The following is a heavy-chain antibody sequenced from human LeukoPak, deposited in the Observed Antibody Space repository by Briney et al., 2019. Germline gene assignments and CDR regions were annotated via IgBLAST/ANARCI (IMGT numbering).Heavy chain of an antibody. CDR2: MNPNSGNT. CDR3: ARAETAARPYRHYYYYGMDV. Sequence: ASVKVSCKASGNTFTSCDINWVRQATGQGLEWMGWMNPNSGNTGYAQKFQGRVTVTRNTSISTAYMELNSLRSEDTAVYYCARAETAARPYRHYYYYGMDVWGQGTTVTVSS. D-gene: IGHD6-6*01. CDR1: GNTFTSCD. J-gene: IGHJ6*02. V-gene: IGHV1-8*01.